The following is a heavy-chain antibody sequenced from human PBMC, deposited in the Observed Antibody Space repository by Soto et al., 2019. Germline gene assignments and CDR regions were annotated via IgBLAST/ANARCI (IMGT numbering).Heavy chain of an antibody. CDR3: ARVDGTY. Sequence: QVQLVQSGAEEKKPGASVKVSCKASGYTFSSYAIHWVRQAPGQGLEWMGWINAGNGNTKYSQKFQGRVTITRDTSASTPYMEPNSRRSEDTDVYYCARVDGTYWGQGTLLTVSS. CDR2: INAGNGNT. D-gene: IGHD1-26*01. J-gene: IGHJ4*02. V-gene: IGHV1-3*05. CDR1: GYTFSSYA.